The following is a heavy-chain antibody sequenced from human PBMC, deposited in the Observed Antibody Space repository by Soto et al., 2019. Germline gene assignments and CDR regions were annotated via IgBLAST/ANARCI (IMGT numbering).Heavy chain of an antibody. CDR1: GGSVSSGSYY. D-gene: IGHD6-13*01. V-gene: IGHV4-61*01. CDR2: IYYSGST. J-gene: IGHJ3*02. Sequence: QVQLQESGPGLVKPSETLSLTCTVSGGSVSSGSYYWSWIRQPPGKGLEWIGYIYYSGSTNYNPSLKSRGTISVDTSKNQFSLQLSSVTAADTAVYYCAREYSSSWYSGDAFDIWGQGTMVTVSS. CDR3: AREYSSSWYSGDAFDI.